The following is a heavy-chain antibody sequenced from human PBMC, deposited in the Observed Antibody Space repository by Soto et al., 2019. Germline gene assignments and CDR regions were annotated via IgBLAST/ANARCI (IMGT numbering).Heavy chain of an antibody. V-gene: IGHV1-69*08. CDR2: IIPILGIA. Sequence: QVQLVQSGAEVKKPGSSVKVSCKASGGTFSSYTISSVRQAPGQGLEWMGRIIPILGIANYAQKFQGRVTITADKSTSTAYMELSSLRSEDTAVYYCARDSYCGGDCYSPINWFDPWGQGTLVTVSS. J-gene: IGHJ5*02. CDR1: GGTFSSYT. CDR3: ARDSYCGGDCYSPINWFDP. D-gene: IGHD2-21*01.